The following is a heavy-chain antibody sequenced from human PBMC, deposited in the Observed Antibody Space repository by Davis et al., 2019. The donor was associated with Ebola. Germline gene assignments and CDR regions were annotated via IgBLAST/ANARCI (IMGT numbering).Heavy chain of an antibody. D-gene: IGHD3-3*01. Sequence: GESLKISCAASGFTFSTYSMSWVRQAPGKGLEWVSSISSDSDYIYYADSAKGRFTISRDNAKNSLYLQMNSLRAEDTAVYYCAREGGTNYDFWSGPFDYWGQGTLVTVSS. CDR2: ISSDSDYI. CDR3: AREGGTNYDFWSGPFDY. J-gene: IGHJ4*02. V-gene: IGHV3-21*04. CDR1: GFTFSTYS.